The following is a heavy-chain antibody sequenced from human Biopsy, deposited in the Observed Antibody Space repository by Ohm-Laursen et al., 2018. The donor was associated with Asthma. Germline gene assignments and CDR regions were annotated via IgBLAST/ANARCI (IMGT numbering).Heavy chain of an antibody. CDR1: GFVFRSHA. D-gene: IGHD3-3*01. CDR2: VSYDGGVV. CDR3: AKRRGYSDLTDFDH. Sequence: SLRLSCTASGFVFRSHAMHWVRQAPGKGLEWVAVVSYDGGVVHYADSMKGRFTISRDNAKSTLYLQMKRLRTDDTAVYFCAKRRGYSDLTDFDHWGQGTLVTVSS. V-gene: IGHV3-30*18. J-gene: IGHJ4*02.